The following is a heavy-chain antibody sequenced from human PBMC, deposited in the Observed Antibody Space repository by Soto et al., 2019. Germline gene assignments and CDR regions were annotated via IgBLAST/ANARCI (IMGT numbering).Heavy chain of an antibody. Sequence: SETLSLTCAVYGGSFSGYYWSWIRQPPGKGLEWIGEINHSGSTNYNPSLKSRVTISVDTSKNQFSLKLSSVTAADTAVYYCARGRAVYSNYDYWGQGTLVTVSS. D-gene: IGHD4-4*01. CDR2: INHSGST. CDR1: GGSFSGYY. CDR3: ARGRAVYSNYDY. V-gene: IGHV4-34*01. J-gene: IGHJ4*02.